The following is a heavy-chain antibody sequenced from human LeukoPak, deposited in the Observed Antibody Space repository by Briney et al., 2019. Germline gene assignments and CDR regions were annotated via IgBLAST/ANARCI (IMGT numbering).Heavy chain of an antibody. CDR1: GFTFSSYW. D-gene: IGHD6-19*01. CDR2: IKQDGSEK. V-gene: IGHV3-7*01. Sequence: GGSLRLSCAASGFTFSSYWMSWVRQAPGKGLEWVANIKQDGSEKYYVDSVKGRFTISRDNAKNSLYLQMNSPRAQDTAVYYCAREQWLVRAFDYWGQGTLVTVSS. J-gene: IGHJ4*02. CDR3: AREQWLVRAFDY.